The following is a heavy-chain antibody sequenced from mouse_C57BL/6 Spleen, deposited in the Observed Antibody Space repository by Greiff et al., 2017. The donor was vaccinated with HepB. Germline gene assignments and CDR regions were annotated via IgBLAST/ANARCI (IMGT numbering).Heavy chain of an antibody. CDR2: IDPSDSYT. CDR3: ATYYYGTSTY. J-gene: IGHJ2*01. V-gene: IGHV1-69*01. CDR1: GYTFTSYW. D-gene: IGHD1-1*01. Sequence: QVQLKQPGAELVMPGASVKLSCKASGYTFTSYWMHWVKQRPGQGLEWIGEIDPSDSYTNYNQKFKGKSTLTVDKSSSTAYMQLSSLTSEDSAVYYCATYYYGTSTYWGQGTTLTVSS.